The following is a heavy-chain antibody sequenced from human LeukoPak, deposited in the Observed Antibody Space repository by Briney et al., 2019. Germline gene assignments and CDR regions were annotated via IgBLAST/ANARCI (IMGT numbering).Heavy chain of an antibody. D-gene: IGHD7-27*01. CDR3: ARDWGHFDS. J-gene: IGHJ4*02. V-gene: IGHV3-7*01. CDR1: GFTFSTYW. CDR2: IKPDGSEK. Sequence: GGSLRLSCAASGFTFSTYWMNWVRQAPGKGLEWVANIKPDGSEKYYVDYVKGRFTISRDNAKNSLYLQVSSLRVEDTAVYYCARDWGHFDSWGQGTLVTVSS.